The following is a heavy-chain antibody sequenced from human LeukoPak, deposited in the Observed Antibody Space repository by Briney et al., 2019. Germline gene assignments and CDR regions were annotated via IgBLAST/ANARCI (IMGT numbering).Heavy chain of an antibody. Sequence: SETLSLTCAVYGGSFSGYYWSWIRQPPGKGLEWIGEINHSGSTNYNPSLKSRVTISVDTSKNQFSLKLSSVTAADTAVYYCARDGGVAGISPQYYFDYWGQGTLVTVSS. D-gene: IGHD6-19*01. J-gene: IGHJ4*02. CDR1: GGSFSGYY. V-gene: IGHV4-34*01. CDR2: INHSGST. CDR3: ARDGGVAGISPQYYFDY.